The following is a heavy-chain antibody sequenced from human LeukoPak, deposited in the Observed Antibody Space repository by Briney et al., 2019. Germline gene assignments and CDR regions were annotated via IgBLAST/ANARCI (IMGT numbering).Heavy chain of an antibody. V-gene: IGHV1-46*01. CDR2: INPSTGNT. CDR1: GYTFTTYY. CDR3: ARDRGSVVVTGFKEGYFDY. D-gene: IGHD2-21*02. Sequence: ASVKVSCKSSGYTFTTYYMHWVRQAPGQGLEWMGIINPSTGNTFYAQNFQGRVTMTRDTSTRTFYMELSSLRSEDTAVYFCARDRGSVVVTGFKEGYFDYWGQGTVVIVSS. J-gene: IGHJ4*02.